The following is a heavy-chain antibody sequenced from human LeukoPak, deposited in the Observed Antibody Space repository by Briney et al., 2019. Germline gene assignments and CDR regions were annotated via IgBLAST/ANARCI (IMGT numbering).Heavy chain of an antibody. CDR3: ARVMGPRITELDYDILTGYFDY. CDR2: IYHSGST. CDR1: GGSISRSSYY. V-gene: IGHV4-39*07. D-gene: IGHD3-9*01. J-gene: IGHJ4*02. Sequence: SGTLSLTCTVSGGSISRSSYYWGWIRQPPGKGLEWIGNIYHSGSTYYNPSLKSRVTISVDTSKNQFSLKLSSVTAADTAVYYCARVMGPRITELDYDILTGYFDYWGQGTLVTVSS.